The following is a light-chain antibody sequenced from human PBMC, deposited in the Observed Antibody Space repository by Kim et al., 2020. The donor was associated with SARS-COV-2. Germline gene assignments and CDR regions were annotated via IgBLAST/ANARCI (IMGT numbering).Light chain of an antibody. CDR1: QSVSSSY. CDR2: GAS. V-gene: IGKV3-20*01. CDR3: QQYGISRLHT. J-gene: IGKJ2*01. Sequence: EIVLTQSPGTLSLSPGERATLSCRASQSVSSSYLAWYQQKPGQAPRLLIYGASSRATGIPDRFSGSGSGTDFTLTISRLEPEDFAVYYCQQYGISRLHTLGEGPKLEI.